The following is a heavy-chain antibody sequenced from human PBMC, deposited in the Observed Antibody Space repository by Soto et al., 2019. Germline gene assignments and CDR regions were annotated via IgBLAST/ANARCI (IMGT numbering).Heavy chain of an antibody. CDR1: GYTFTGYY. Sequence: ASVKVSCKASGYTFTGYYMHWVRQAPGQGLEWMGWINPNSGGTNYAQKFQGWVTMTRDTSISTAYMELSRLRSDDTAVYYCAREGGGYYYGSSYYYGMDVWGQGTKVTVSS. J-gene: IGHJ6*02. V-gene: IGHV1-2*04. CDR2: INPNSGGT. CDR3: AREGGGYYYGSSYYYGMDV. D-gene: IGHD3-10*01.